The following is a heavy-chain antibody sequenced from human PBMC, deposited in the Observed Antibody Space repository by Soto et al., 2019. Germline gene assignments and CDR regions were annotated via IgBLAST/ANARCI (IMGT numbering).Heavy chain of an antibody. D-gene: IGHD1-20*01. CDR3: AHRVPYKSCWDVDWFDP. Sequence: QITLKESGPTLLEPTQTLTLTCSFSGFSLTSSRVGVGWLRQAPGKALECLGIIYWDGDRRYNPSLRQTLTITKDTAKKQVFRTMTYMEPLDTATYYCAHRVPYKSCWDVDWFDPWGQGTLVTVS. CDR1: GFSLTSSRVG. J-gene: IGHJ5*02. V-gene: IGHV2-5*02. CDR2: IYWDGDR.